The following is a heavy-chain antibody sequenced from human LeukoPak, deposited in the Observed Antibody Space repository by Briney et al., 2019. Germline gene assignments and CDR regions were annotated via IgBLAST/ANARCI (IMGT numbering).Heavy chain of an antibody. J-gene: IGHJ4*02. CDR1: GGSISSYY. CDR2: IYYSGST. D-gene: IGHD2-15*01. CDR3: ARHGGYIPYFDY. V-gene: IGHV4-59*08. Sequence: SETLSLTCTVSGGSISSYYWSWIRKPPGKGLGWIGYIYYSGSTNYNSSLKSRVTISVDTSKNQFSLKLSSVTAADTAMYYCARHGGYIPYFDYWGQGTLVTVSS.